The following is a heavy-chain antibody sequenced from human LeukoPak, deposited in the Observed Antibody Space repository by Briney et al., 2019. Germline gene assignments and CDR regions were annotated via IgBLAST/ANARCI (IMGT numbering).Heavy chain of an antibody. Sequence: SVKVSCKASGGTFSSYAISWVRQAPGQGLEWMGRIIPILGIANYAQKLQGRVTITADKSTSTAYMELSSLRSEDTAVYYCARDPTRLLHAFDIWGQGTMVTVSS. V-gene: IGHV1-69*04. CDR2: IIPILGIA. D-gene: IGHD2/OR15-2a*01. CDR3: ARDPTRLLHAFDI. J-gene: IGHJ3*02. CDR1: GGTFSSYA.